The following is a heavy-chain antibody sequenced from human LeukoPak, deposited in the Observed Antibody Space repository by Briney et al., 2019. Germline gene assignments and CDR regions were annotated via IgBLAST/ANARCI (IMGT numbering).Heavy chain of an antibody. J-gene: IGHJ3*02. Sequence: GESLKISCKGSGYSFTSYWIGWVRQMPGKGLEWMGIIYPGDSDTRYSPSFQGQVTISADKSISTAYLQWSSLKASDTAMYYCARLARKDRVTNAFDIWGQGTMVTVSS. CDR1: GYSFTSYW. D-gene: IGHD2-8*01. V-gene: IGHV5-51*01. CDR2: IYPGDSDT. CDR3: ARLARKDRVTNAFDI.